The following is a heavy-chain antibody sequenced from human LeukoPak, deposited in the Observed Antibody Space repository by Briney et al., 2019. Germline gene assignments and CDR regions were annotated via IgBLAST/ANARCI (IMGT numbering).Heavy chain of an antibody. D-gene: IGHD3-10*01. CDR3: ARGPTGRSWFDP. CDR1: GGSFSGYY. J-gene: IGHJ5*02. CDR2: INHSGST. V-gene: IGHV4-34*01. Sequence: SETLSLTCAAYGGSFSGYYWSWIRQPPGKGLEWIGEINHSGSTNYNPSLKSRVTISVDTSKNQFSLKLSSVTAADTAVYYCARGPTGRSWFDPWGQGTLVTVSS.